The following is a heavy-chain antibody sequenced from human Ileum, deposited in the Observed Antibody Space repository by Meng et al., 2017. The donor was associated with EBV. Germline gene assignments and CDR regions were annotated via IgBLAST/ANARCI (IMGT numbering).Heavy chain of an antibody. CDR3: ARNSESGSYIDY. V-gene: IGHV4-28*01. CDR1: GYSISTTNG. D-gene: IGHD1-26*01. J-gene: IGHJ4*02. CDR2: IYYSGTT. Sequence: QWHLPESGPGLGKPSDTLSLTCAVSGYSISTTNGWGWIRQPPGKGLEWIGHIYYSGTTYNNPSLKSRVTMSIDPSKNQFSLKLSSVTAVDTAVYYCARNSESGSYIDYWGLGTLVTVFS.